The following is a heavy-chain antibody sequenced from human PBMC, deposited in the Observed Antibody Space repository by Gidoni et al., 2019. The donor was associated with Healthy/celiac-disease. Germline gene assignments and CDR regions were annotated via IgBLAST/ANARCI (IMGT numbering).Heavy chain of an antibody. CDR2: ISSSSSYI. CDR3: ARDKGSGYDGDAFDI. CDR1: GFTFSSYS. Sequence: EVQLVESGGGLVKPGGSLRLSCAASGFTFSSYSMNWVRQAPGKGLEGGSSISSSSSYIYYADSVKGRFTISRDNAKNSLYLQMNSLRAEDTAVYYCARDKGSGYDGDAFDIWGQGTMVTVSS. V-gene: IGHV3-21*01. J-gene: IGHJ3*02. D-gene: IGHD5-12*01.